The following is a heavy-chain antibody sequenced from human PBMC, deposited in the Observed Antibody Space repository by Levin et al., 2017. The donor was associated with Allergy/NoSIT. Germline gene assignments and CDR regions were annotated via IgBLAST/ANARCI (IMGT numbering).Heavy chain of an antibody. J-gene: IGHJ3*02. CDR2: ISVSGVTT. V-gene: IGHV3-23*01. D-gene: IGHD3-16*01. Sequence: GESLKISCAASGFTFGSYAMSWVRQAPGKGLEWVSAISVSGVTTYYPASVKGRFTISRDDSKSTLYLQMNSLRAEDKAVYYCAKSWAAFDIWGQGTMVTVSS. CDR3: AKSWAAFDI. CDR1: GFTFGSYA.